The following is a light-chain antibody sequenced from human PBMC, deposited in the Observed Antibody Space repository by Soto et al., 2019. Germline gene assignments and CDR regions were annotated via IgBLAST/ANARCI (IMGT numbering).Light chain of an antibody. V-gene: IGLV2-14*01. J-gene: IGLJ1*01. Sequence: QSALTQPASVSGSPGQSITISCTGTSSDGGCYNYVSWYQQHPGKAPKLMIYEVSDRPSGISSRFSGSKSGNTASLTISVLQTEDEADYYCSSYRSSSNLFGTGTKLTVL. CDR3: SSYRSSSNL. CDR1: SSDGGCYNY. CDR2: EVS.